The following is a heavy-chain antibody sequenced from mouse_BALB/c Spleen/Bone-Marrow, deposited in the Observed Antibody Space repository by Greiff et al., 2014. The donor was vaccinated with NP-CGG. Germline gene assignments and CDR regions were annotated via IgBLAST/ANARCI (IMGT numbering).Heavy chain of an antibody. CDR1: GDSITRGY. D-gene: IGHD4-1*02. CDR3: ARWRQLGRPGFAY. J-gene: IGHJ3*01. CDR2: ISYSGST. V-gene: IGHV3-8*02. Sequence: VQLQQSGPSLVKPSQTLPLTCSVTGDSITRGYWNWIRKFPGNKLEYMGYISYSGSTYYNPSLKSRISITRDTSKNQYYLQLNSVTTEDTATYYCARWRQLGRPGFAYWGQGTLVTVSA.